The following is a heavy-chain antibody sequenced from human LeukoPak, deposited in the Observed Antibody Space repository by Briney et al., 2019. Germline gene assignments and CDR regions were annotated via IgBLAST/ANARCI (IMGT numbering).Heavy chain of an antibody. D-gene: IGHD3-22*01. CDR3: AKTVSSSYFYTYFNY. CDR2: ISGSGGST. J-gene: IGHJ4*02. V-gene: IGHV3-23*01. CDR1: GFTFSTYA. Sequence: GGSLRLSCVASGFTFSTYAMSWVRQAPGKGLEWVSSISGSGGSTYYADSVKGRFTMSRDNSKNTLYLQMNSLRAEDTAVYYCAKTVSSSYFYTYFNYWGQRTLVTVSS.